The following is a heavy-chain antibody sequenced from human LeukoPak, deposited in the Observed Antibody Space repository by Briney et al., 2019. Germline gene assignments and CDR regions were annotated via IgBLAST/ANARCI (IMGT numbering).Heavy chain of an antibody. Sequence: SETLSLTCTISRGSISGFYWSWIRQPPGKGLEWIGYIYYSGSSNYNPSLKSRVTISVDTSKDQFSLKLSSVTAADTAVYYCARNRASGTPYFDYWGQGLLVTVSS. D-gene: IGHD3-10*01. CDR1: RGSISGFY. CDR2: IYYSGSS. CDR3: ARNRASGTPYFDY. J-gene: IGHJ4*02. V-gene: IGHV4-59*08.